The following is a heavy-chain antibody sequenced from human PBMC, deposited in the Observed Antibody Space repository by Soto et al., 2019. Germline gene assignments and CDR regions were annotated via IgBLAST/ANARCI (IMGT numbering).Heavy chain of an antibody. CDR3: ITGIREGY. D-gene: IGHD5-18*01. J-gene: IGHJ4*02. Sequence: EVQLVESGGGLVKPGGSLRLSCAASGLTFSDVWMSWVRQAPGKGREWVGRIKRETDGGTTDYAAPVKGRFTISRDDSKNTLYLQMDSLKTEDTGVYYCITGIREGYWGQGTLVTVSS. CDR2: IKRETDGGTT. CDR1: GLTFSDVW. V-gene: IGHV3-15*01.